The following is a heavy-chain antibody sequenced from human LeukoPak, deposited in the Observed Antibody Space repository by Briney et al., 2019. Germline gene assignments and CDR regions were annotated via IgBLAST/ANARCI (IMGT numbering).Heavy chain of an antibody. CDR2: INHSGST. V-gene: IGHV4-34*01. Sequence: PSETLSLTCAVYGGSFSGYYWSWIRQPPGQGLEWIGEINHSGSTNYNPSLKSRVTISVDTSKNQFSLKLSSVTAADTAVYYCARRSDSSGYYAPPTNYYYYMDVWGKGTTVTVSS. CDR3: ARRSDSSGYYAPPTNYYYYMDV. D-gene: IGHD3-22*01. J-gene: IGHJ6*03. CDR1: GGSFSGYY.